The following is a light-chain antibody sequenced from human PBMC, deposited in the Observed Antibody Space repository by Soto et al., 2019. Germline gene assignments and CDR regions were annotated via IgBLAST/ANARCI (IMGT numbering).Light chain of an antibody. CDR2: AAS. CDR1: QSISSS. Sequence: VGYSVTIPCRASQSISSSLAWYQQGPGKAPKLLIYAASSLQSGVPSRFSGSGSGTEFTLTISSLQPEDFATYYCQQDKSYPRTFGQGTKVDIK. J-gene: IGKJ1*01. CDR3: QQDKSYPRT. V-gene: IGKV1-5*01.